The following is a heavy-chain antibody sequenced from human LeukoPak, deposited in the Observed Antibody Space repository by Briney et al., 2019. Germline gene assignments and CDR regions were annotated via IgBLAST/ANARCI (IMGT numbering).Heavy chain of an antibody. Sequence: SETLSLTCTVSGGSISSYYWSWIRQPPGKGLEWIGYIYYSGSTNYNPSLRSRVTISVDTSKNQFSLKLSSVTAADTAVYYCARLGYYYDSSGYLRREGFDYWGQGTLVTVSS. CDR3: ARLGYYYDSSGYLRREGFDY. CDR2: IYYSGST. CDR1: GGSISSYY. V-gene: IGHV4-59*01. D-gene: IGHD3-22*01. J-gene: IGHJ4*02.